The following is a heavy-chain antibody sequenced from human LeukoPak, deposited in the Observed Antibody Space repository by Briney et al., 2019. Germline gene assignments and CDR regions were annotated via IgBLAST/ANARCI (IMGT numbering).Heavy chain of an antibody. J-gene: IGHJ6*03. Sequence: GASVKVCCSTSGGTLSGYAISWERQAPGQGLEWMEGIIPFFGTANYAKKLQGRVTITTDESTSTAYMELSSLRSEDTAVYYCARGVYCSSTSCPDLPYYYYHMDVWGKGTTVTVSS. CDR2: IIPFFGTA. CDR1: GGTLSGYA. CDR3: ARGVYCSSTSCPDLPYYYYHMDV. D-gene: IGHD2-2*01. V-gene: IGHV1-69*05.